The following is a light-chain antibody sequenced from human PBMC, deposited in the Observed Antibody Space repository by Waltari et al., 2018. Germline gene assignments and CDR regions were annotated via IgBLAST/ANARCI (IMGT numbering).Light chain of an antibody. CDR2: LGS. J-gene: IGKJ1*01. CDR1: QSLLHRNGNNY. CDR3: MQSLQTLWT. Sequence: DIVVTQSPLSLPVTPGEPASISCRSSQSLLHRNGNNYLDWYLQKPGQSPQLLIYLGSNRASGVPDRFSGRGSGTDFTLRISRVEAEDVGVYYCMQSLQTLWTFGPGTKVEIK. V-gene: IGKV2-28*01.